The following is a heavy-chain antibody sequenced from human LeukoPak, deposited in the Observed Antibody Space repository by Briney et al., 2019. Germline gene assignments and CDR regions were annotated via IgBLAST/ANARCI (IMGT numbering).Heavy chain of an antibody. CDR2: IIPIFGTA. V-gene: IGHV1-69*05. Sequence: SVKVSCKASGGTFSSYAISWVRQAPGQGLEWMGGIIPIFGTANYAQKFQGRVTLTRNTSISTAYMELSSLRSEDTAVYYCARGVATDFWGQGTLVTVSS. D-gene: IGHD5-12*01. CDR3: ARGVATDF. J-gene: IGHJ4*02. CDR1: GGTFSSYA.